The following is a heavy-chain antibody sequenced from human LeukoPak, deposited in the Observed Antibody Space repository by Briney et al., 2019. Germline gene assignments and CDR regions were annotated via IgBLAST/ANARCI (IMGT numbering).Heavy chain of an antibody. D-gene: IGHD4-17*01. J-gene: IGHJ4*02. CDR1: GFTFSSYS. Sequence: QTGGSLRLSCAASGFTFSSYSMNWVRQAPGKGLEWVSYISSRSSTIYYADSVKGRFTISRDNAKNSLYLQMNSLRAEDTAVYYCARSGDYVSSLFFDYWGQGTLVTVSS. V-gene: IGHV3-48*01. CDR3: ARSGDYVSSLFFDY. CDR2: ISSRSSTI.